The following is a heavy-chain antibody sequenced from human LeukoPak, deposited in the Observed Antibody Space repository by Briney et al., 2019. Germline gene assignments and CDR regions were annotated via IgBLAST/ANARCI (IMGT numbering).Heavy chain of an antibody. CDR2: ISAYNGNT. D-gene: IGHD3-22*01. CDR3: ARDLPYYYDSSGYSI. V-gene: IGHV1-18*04. J-gene: IGHJ4*02. CDR1: GYSFTDYY. Sequence: ASVKVSCTASGYSFTDYYIHWVRQAPGQGPEWMGWISAYNGNTNYAQKLQGRVTMTTDTSTSAAYMDLRSLRSDDTAVYYCARDLPYYYDSSGYSIWGQGTLVTGSS.